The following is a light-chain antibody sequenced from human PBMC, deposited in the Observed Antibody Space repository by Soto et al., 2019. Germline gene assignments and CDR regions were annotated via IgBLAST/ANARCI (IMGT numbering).Light chain of an antibody. J-gene: IGKJ5*01. CDR2: KVS. CDR3: MESTHTIT. CDR1: QSLVYSDGNTY. V-gene: IGKV2-30*01. Sequence: DVVMTQSPLSLPVTLGQPASISCRSSQSLVYSDGNTYLNWFQQRPGQSPRRLIYKVSNRDSGVPDRFSGSGSGTDFTLKISRVEAEDFGVYACMESTHTITLGQVTLLEIK.